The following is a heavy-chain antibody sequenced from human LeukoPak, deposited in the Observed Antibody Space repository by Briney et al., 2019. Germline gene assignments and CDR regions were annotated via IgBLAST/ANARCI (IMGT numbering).Heavy chain of an antibody. D-gene: IGHD1-26*01. CDR3: GALFAPPEFNRIVGATTTDY. V-gene: IGHV1-69*13. J-gene: IGHJ4*02. CDR2: IIPILGTA. Sequence: ASVKVSCKASGGTFSSYAISWVRQAPGQGLEWMGGIIPILGTANYAQKFQGRVTITADESTSTAYMELSSLRSEDTAVYYCGALFAPPEFNRIVGATTTDYWGQGTLVTVSS. CDR1: GGTFSSYA.